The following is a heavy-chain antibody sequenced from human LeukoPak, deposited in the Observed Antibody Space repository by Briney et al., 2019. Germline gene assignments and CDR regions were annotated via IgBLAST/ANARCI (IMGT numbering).Heavy chain of an antibody. Sequence: SETLSLTCTVSGASISSYYWSCIRQPPGKGLGWIGYIYYSGSTNYNPSLKSRVTISVDTSKNQFSLKLSSVTAADTAVYYCARAEYFDFFDYWGQGTLVTVSS. V-gene: IGHV4-59*01. J-gene: IGHJ4*02. CDR1: GASISSYY. CDR2: IYYSGST. D-gene: IGHD3-9*01. CDR3: ARAEYFDFFDY.